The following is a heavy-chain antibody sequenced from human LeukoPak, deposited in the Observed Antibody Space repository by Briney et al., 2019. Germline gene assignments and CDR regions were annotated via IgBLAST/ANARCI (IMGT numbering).Heavy chain of an antibody. CDR2: ISSSSSYI. V-gene: IGHV3-21*01. Sequence: PGGSLRLSCAASGFTFSTYWMSWVRQAPGKGLEWVSSISSSSSYIYYADSVKGRFTISRDKAKNSLYLQMNSLRAEDTAVYYCARVRGYSSGCFDYWGQGTLVTVSS. J-gene: IGHJ4*02. CDR1: GFTFSTYW. CDR3: ARVRGYSSGCFDY. D-gene: IGHD6-19*01.